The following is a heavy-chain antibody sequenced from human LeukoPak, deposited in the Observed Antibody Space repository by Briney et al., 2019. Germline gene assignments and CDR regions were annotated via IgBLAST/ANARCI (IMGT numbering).Heavy chain of an antibody. CDR2: INHSGST. Sequence: SETLSLTCAVYGGSFSGYYWSWIRQPPGKGLEWIGEINHSGSTNYNPSLKSRVTISADTSKNQFSLKLSSVTAADTAVYYCARGSGWYYFDYWGQGTLVTVSS. D-gene: IGHD6-19*01. J-gene: IGHJ4*02. CDR1: GGSFSGYY. V-gene: IGHV4-34*01. CDR3: ARGSGWYYFDY.